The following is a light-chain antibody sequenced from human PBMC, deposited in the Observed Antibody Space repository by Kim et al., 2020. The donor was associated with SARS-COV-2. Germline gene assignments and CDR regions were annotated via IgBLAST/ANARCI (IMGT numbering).Light chain of an antibody. CDR2: DAS. CDR1: QSVSSY. J-gene: IGKJ5*01. CDR3: QQRNNWPPPGT. Sequence: EIVMTQSPATLSLSPGERATLSCRASQSVSSYLAWYQQKPGQAPRLLIYDASNRATGIPARFSGSGSGTDFTLTISSLKPEDFAVYYCQQRNNWPPPGTFGQGTRLEIK. V-gene: IGKV3-11*01.